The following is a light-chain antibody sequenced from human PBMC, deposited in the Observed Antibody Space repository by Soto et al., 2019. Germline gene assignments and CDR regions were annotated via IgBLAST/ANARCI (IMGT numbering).Light chain of an antibody. CDR3: QQYNNWPQLT. J-gene: IGKJ4*01. CDR2: DAS. V-gene: IGKV3-15*01. CDR1: QSVSSSY. Sequence: EIVLTQSPGTLSLSPGERATLSCRASQSVSSSYLAWYQQKPGQAPRLLISDASTRATGIPARFSGSGSGTEFTLTISSLQSEDFAVYYCQQYNNWPQLTFGGGTKVDIK.